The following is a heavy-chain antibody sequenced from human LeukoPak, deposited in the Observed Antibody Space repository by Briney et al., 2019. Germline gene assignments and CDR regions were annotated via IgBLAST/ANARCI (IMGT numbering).Heavy chain of an antibody. CDR2: ISGSGGST. Sequence: PSGTLSLTCAVSGGSISSSNWWSWVRQAPGKGLEWVSAISGSGGSTYYADSVKGRFTISRDNSKNTLYLQMNSLRAEDTAVYYCAKDLTPWFGEFYFDYWGQGTLVTVSS. CDR3: AKDLTPWFGEFYFDY. D-gene: IGHD3-10*01. V-gene: IGHV3-23*01. CDR1: GGSISSSN. J-gene: IGHJ4*02.